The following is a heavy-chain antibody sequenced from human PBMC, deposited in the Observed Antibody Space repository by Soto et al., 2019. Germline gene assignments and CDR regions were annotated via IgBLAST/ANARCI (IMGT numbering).Heavy chain of an antibody. CDR2: IYSGGST. D-gene: IGHD6-13*01. CDR1: GFTVSTNY. J-gene: IGHJ4*02. CDR3: ARASIAAAGYYFDY. V-gene: IGHV3-53*01. Sequence: EVQLVESGGGLIQPGGSLRLSCAASGFTVSTNYMSWVRQAPGKGLEWVSVIYSGGSTYYADSVKGRFTNSRDNSKNTLYLQMNSLRAEDTAVYYCARASIAAAGYYFDYWGQGTLVTVSS.